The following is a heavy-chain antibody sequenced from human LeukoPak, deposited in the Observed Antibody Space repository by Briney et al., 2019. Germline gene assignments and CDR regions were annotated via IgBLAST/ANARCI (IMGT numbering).Heavy chain of an antibody. CDR2: MNPNSGNT. CDR1: GYTFTSYD. V-gene: IGHV1-8*01. CDR3: ARGKVTMVRGVIITSFDY. Sequence: ASVKVSCTASGYTFTSYDINWVRQATGQGLEWMGWMNPNSGNTGYAHKFQGRATMTRNTSISTAYMELSSLRSEDTAVYYCARGKVTMVRGVIITSFDYWGQGTLVTVSS. D-gene: IGHD3-10*01. J-gene: IGHJ4*02.